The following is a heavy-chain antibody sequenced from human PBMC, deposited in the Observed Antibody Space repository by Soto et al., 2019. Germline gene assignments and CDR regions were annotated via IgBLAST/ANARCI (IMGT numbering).Heavy chain of an antibody. CDR2: INPSGGST. J-gene: IGHJ3*02. V-gene: IGHV1-46*01. CDR3: ARVDREYYYDSSGYYVDAFDI. Sequence: QVQLVQSGAEVKKPGASVKVSCKASGYTFTSYYMHWVRQAPGQGLEWMGIINPSGGSTSYAQKFQGRVTMTRDTSTSTVYMELSSLRSEDTAVYYCARVDREYYYDSSGYYVDAFDIWGQGTMVTVSS. D-gene: IGHD3-22*01. CDR1: GYTFTSYY.